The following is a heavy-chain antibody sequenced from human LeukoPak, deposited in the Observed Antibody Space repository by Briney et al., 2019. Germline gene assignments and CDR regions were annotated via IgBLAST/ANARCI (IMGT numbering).Heavy chain of an antibody. CDR2: IKQDGSDK. V-gene: IGHV3-7*03. J-gene: IGHJ4*02. Sequence: GRSLRLSCAASGFSFSSYAMHWVRQAPGKGLEWVANIKQDGSDKYYLTSVRGRFTISRDNAKNSLFLQMNSLRVEDTAVYYCARGGGHLDCWGQGTLVTVSS. D-gene: IGHD4-23*01. CDR1: GFSFSSYA. CDR3: ARGGGHLDC.